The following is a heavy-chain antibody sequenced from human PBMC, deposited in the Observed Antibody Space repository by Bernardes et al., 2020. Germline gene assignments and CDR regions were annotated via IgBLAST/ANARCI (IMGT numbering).Heavy chain of an antibody. CDR3: ASPYSGSYRSSFDI. Sequence: GSLRLSCAAFGFPFSPYGMHWVRQAPGKAVEWVAVISYDGSNKYYADSVKGRFTISRDNSKNTLYMQMNSLRTEDTAVYYCASPYSGSYRSSFDIWGQGTMVTVSS. J-gene: IGHJ3*02. V-gene: IGHV3-30*03. D-gene: IGHD1-26*01. CDR2: ISYDGSNK. CDR1: GFPFSPYG.